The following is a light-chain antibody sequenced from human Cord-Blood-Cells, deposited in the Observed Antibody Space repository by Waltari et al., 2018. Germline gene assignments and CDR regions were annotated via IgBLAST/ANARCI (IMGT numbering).Light chain of an antibody. CDR3: QQYYSTPLT. CDR1: QSVLYSSNNKNY. Sequence: DIVMTQSPDSLAVSLGERATINCKSSQSVLYSSNNKNYLAWYQQKPGQHPKLLIYWASTRESGVPDLFSGSGSGTDFTHTISSLQAEDVAVYYCQQYYSTPLTFGQGTKVEIK. J-gene: IGKJ1*01. CDR2: WAS. V-gene: IGKV4-1*01.